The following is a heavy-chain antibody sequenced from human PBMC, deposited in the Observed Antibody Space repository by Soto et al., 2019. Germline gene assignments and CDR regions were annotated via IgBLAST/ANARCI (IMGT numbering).Heavy chain of an antibody. Sequence: QITVKASGLTLVKPTETLTLTCTFSGFSLSTYGMGVGWIRQPPGKALEWLALIYWDDDKRYSPSLRSRLTITKDTSQNQVDLTMPNMDPVDTATYYCARLTRGVYDLDRLWEKFDSWGQGTLVTVSS. V-gene: IGHV2-5*02. D-gene: IGHD5-12*01. CDR1: GFSLSTYGMG. CDR2: IYWDDDK. CDR3: ARLTRGVYDLDRLWEKFDS. J-gene: IGHJ4*02.